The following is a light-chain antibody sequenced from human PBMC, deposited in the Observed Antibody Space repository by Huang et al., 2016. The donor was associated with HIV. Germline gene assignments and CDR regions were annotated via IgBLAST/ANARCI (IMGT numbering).Light chain of an antibody. Sequence: EIVLTQSPATLSLSPGERATLSCRASQSLNTYLAWYQQKPGQAPRHLIYNASNRATGIPARFNGSGSGTDFTLTINNLKPEDFAIYYCQQRSSSLSFGGGTKVEI. J-gene: IGKJ4*01. CDR1: QSLNTY. V-gene: IGKV3-11*01. CDR3: QQRSSSLS. CDR2: NAS.